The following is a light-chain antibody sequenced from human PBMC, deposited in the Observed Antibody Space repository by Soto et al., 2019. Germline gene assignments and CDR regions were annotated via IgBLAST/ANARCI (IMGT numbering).Light chain of an antibody. CDR2: TSS. J-gene: IGKJ1*01. V-gene: IGKV1-39*01. CDR3: QQTYTAPWT. Sequence: DIQMTQSPSSLSASVGDKVTITCRASQSINTYLSWYQKKPGEPPNLLLYTSSSLRSGVPSRFSCSGSGTDFTPTISSLQPEDFATYYCQQTYTAPWTFGQGTKVEIK. CDR1: QSINTY.